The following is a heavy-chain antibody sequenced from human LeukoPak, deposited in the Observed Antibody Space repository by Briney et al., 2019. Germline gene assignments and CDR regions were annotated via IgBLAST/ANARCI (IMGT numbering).Heavy chain of an antibody. J-gene: IGHJ6*02. V-gene: IGHV4-59*08. CDR1: GGSISSYY. CDR2: IYYSGST. CDR3: ARYRSSGYVAYYAMDV. Sequence: PSETLSLTCTVSGGSISSYYWSWIRQPPGKGLEWIGYIYYSGSTNYNPSHKSRVTISVDTSKNQFSLKLSSVTAADTAVYYCARYRSSGYVAYYAMDVWGQGTTVTVSS. D-gene: IGHD3-22*01.